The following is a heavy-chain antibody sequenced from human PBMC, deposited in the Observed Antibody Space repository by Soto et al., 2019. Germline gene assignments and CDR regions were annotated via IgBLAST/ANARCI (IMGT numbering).Heavy chain of an antibody. J-gene: IGHJ6*03. CDR2: ISAYNGNT. CDR1: GYTFTSYG. D-gene: IGHD3-3*01. Sequence: ASVKVSCKASGYTFTSYGISWVRQAPGQGLEWMGWISAYNGNTNYAQKLQGRVTMTTDTSTSTAHMELRSLRSDDTAVYYCARNGEELRFLEWLKRDYYYYMDVWGKGTTVTVSS. V-gene: IGHV1-18*01. CDR3: ARNGEELRFLEWLKRDYYYYMDV.